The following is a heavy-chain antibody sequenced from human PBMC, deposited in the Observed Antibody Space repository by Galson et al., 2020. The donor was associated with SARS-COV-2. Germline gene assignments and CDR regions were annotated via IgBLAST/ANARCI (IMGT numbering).Heavy chain of an antibody. Sequence: SETLSLTCTVSGCSISSHYWNWIRQPPAKGLEWIGYIYYPGSTNYNTSLNSRVTISVDTSKNQFSLKRTSVTAAETAVYYCARRVWCSNCWCFDLWGRGTLVTVSS. J-gene: IGHJ2*01. CDR1: GCSISSHY. V-gene: IGHV4-59*11. CDR2: IYYPGST. CDR3: ARRVWCSNCWCFDL. D-gene: IGHD2-21*01.